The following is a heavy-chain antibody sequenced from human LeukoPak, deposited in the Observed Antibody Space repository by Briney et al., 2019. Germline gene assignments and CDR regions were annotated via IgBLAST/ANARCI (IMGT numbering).Heavy chain of an antibody. V-gene: IGHV3-7*01. CDR3: ARDLTGTMDV. Sequence: GGSLRLSCAASGFTFNTYWMSWVRQAPGKGLEWVANIKQDGSEKYYVDSVKGRFTISRDNAKNSLSLRMSSLRAEDTTVYYCARDLTGTMDVWGKGTTVTVSS. J-gene: IGHJ6*03. CDR1: GFTFNTYW. D-gene: IGHD4-17*01. CDR2: IKQDGSEK.